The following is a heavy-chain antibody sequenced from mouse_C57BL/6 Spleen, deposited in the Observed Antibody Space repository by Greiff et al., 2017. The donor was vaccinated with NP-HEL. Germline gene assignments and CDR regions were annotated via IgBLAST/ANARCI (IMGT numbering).Heavy chain of an antibody. J-gene: IGHJ1*03. V-gene: IGHV1-15*01. CDR2: IDPETGGT. Sequence: VQLQQSGAELVRPGASVTLSCKASGYTFTDYEMHWVKQTPVHGLEWIGAIDPETGGTAYNQKFKGKAILTADKSSSTAYMELRSLTSEDSAVYYCTRRGPNWYFDVWGTGTTVTVSS. CDR3: TRRGPNWYFDV. CDR1: GYTFTDYE.